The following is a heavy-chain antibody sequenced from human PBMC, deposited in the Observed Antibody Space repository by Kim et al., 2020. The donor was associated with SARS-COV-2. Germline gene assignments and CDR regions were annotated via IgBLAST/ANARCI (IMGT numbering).Heavy chain of an antibody. CDR2: ISYDGSNK. Sequence: GGSLRLSCAASGFTFSSYGMHWVRQAPGKGLEWVAVISYDGSNKYYADSVKGRFTISRDNSKNTLYLQMNSLRAEDTAVYYCAKAGCSSTSCYLRVDCSGGSCYPFDYWGQGTLVTVSS. CDR3: AKAGCSSTSCYLRVDCSGGSCYPFDY. J-gene: IGHJ4*02. CDR1: GFTFSSYG. V-gene: IGHV3-30*18. D-gene: IGHD2-15*01.